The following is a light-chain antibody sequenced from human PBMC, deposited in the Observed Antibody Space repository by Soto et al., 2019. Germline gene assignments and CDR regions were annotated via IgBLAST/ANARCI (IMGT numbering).Light chain of an antibody. CDR2: AAS. V-gene: IGKV1-12*01. CDR3: QQSNAFPLT. J-gene: IGKJ4*01. CDR1: QGISSW. Sequence: DIQMTQSPSSVSASEGDRVTITCRASQGISSWVAWYQQKAGSPPKLLIYAASALASGVPLRFSGSGSGTDFTLTISSLQPEDFATYYCQQSNAFPLTFGGGTKVEMK.